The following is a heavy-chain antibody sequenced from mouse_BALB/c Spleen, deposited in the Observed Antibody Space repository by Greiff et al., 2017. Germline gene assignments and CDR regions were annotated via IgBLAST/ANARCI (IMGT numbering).Heavy chain of an antibody. CDR1: GFTFSSYG. CDR3: ARHRGY. D-gene: IGHD3-1*01. J-gene: IGHJ3*01. Sequence: DVKLQESGGDLVKPGGSLKLSCAASGFTFSSYGMSWVRQTPDKRLEWVATISSGGSYTYYPDSVKGRFTISRDNAKNTLYLQMSSLKSEDTAMYYCARHRGYWGQGTLVTVSA. V-gene: IGHV5-6*02. CDR2: ISSGGSYT.